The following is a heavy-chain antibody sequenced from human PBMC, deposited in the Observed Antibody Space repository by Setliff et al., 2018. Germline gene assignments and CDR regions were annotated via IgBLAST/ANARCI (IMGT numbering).Heavy chain of an antibody. Sequence: GESLTLSCATSGFTFSSYAMSWVRQAPGEGLEWVSAMSASGTSTYHADSVKGRFTISGDNSKNTLYLQMNSLRAEDTAVYFCAKSPVAYCSGAVCYPFDYWGQGTLVTVSS. CDR3: AKSPVAYCSGAVCYPFDY. V-gene: IGHV3-23*01. J-gene: IGHJ4*02. D-gene: IGHD2-8*02. CDR2: MSASGTST. CDR1: GFTFSSYA.